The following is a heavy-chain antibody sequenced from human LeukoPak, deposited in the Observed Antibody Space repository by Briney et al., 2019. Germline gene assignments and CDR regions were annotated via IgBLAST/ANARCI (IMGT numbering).Heavy chain of an antibody. V-gene: IGHV4-34*01. Sequence: PSETLSLTCAVYGGSFSGYYWSWIRQPPGKGLEWIGEINHSGSTNYNPSLKSRVTISVDTSKNQFSLKLSSVTAADTAVYYCARVNMITFGGVIVPNYFDYWGQGTLVTVSS. CDR3: ARVNMITFGGVIVPNYFDY. CDR1: GGSFSGYY. CDR2: INHSGST. J-gene: IGHJ4*02. D-gene: IGHD3-16*02.